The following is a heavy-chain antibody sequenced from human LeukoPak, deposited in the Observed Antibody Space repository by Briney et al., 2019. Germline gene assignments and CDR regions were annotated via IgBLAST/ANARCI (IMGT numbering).Heavy chain of an antibody. CDR3: ARHYRTPGQYSSPFDP. J-gene: IGHJ5*02. V-gene: IGHV4-39*01. D-gene: IGHD6-6*01. Sequence: SETLSLTCTISGGSISSSSYYWGWIRQPPGTGLEWIGSIYYSGSTYYNPSLKSRVTISVDTSKNQFSLKLSSVTAADTAVYYCARHYRTPGQYSSPFDPWGQGTLVTVSS. CDR2: IYYSGST. CDR1: GGSISSSSYY.